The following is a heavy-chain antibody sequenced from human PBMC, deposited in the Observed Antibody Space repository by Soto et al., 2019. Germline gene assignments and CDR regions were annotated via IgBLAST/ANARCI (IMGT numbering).Heavy chain of an antibody. Sequence: SETLSLTCTVSGGSISSGGYYWSWIRQHPGKGLEWIGYIYYSGSTYYNPSLKSRVTISVDTSKNQFSLKLSSVTAADTAVYYCAREESYVDTAMVNWFDPWGQGTLVTVSS. CDR3: AREESYVDTAMVNWFDP. D-gene: IGHD5-18*01. J-gene: IGHJ5*02. CDR1: GGSISSGGYY. CDR2: IYYSGST. V-gene: IGHV4-31*03.